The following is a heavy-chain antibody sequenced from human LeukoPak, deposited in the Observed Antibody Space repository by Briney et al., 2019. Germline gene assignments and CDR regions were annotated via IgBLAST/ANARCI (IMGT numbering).Heavy chain of an antibody. D-gene: IGHD6-13*01. CDR3: ALCAVAGLAFDY. CDR2: IYHSGST. CDR1: GGSISSGGYY. V-gene: IGHV4-30-2*01. J-gene: IGHJ4*02. Sequence: SETLSLTCTVSGGSISSGGYYWSWIRQPPGKGLEWIGYIYHSGSTYYNPSLKSRVTISVDRSKNQFSLKLSSVTAADTAVYYCALCAVAGLAFDYWGQGTLVTVSS.